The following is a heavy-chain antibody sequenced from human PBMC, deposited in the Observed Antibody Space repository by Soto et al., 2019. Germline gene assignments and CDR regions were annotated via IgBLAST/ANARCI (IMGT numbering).Heavy chain of an antibody. CDR3: VCDGTKTFRDWFDP. J-gene: IGHJ5*02. CDR2: IYATGTT. V-gene: IGHV4-4*07. Sequence: SETLCLTCTVSGASISGFYWSWIRKSAGKGLEWIGRIYATGTTDYNPSLKSRVMMSVDTSKKQFSLKLRSVTAADTAVYYCVCDGTKTFRDWFDPCGQG. CDR1: GASISGFY. D-gene: IGHD1-1*01.